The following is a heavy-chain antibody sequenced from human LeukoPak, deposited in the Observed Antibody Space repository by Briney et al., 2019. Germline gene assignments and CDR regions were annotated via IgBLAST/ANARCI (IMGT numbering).Heavy chain of an antibody. D-gene: IGHD1-26*01. CDR1: GFTFSSYC. J-gene: IGHJ3*02. CDR3: ARGRQNSGSYSDAFDI. Sequence: GGSLRLSCAASGFTFSSYCMNWVRQAPGKGLEWVSFISSSSSYIYYADSVKGRFTISRDNAKNSLSLQMNSLRAEDTAVYYCARGRQNSGSYSDAFDIWGQGTVVTVSS. V-gene: IGHV3-21*01. CDR2: ISSSSSYI.